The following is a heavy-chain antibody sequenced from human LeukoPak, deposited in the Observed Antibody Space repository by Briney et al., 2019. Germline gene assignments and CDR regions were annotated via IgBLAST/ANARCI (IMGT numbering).Heavy chain of an antibody. CDR1: GGSIRSYY. D-gene: IGHD5-18*01. J-gene: IGHJ4*02. V-gene: IGHV4-59*01. CDR2: IYYSGTT. CDR3: ARIVAYNYGYVDY. Sequence: SETLSLTCTVSGGSIRSYYWSWIRQPPGQGLEWIGYIYYSGTTNYNPSLRSRVTISVDTSKNQMSLQLSSVTAADTAVYYCARIVAYNYGYVDYWGQGTLVTVSS.